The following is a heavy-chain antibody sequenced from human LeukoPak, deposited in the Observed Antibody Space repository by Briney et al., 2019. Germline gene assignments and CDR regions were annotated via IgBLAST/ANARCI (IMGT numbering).Heavy chain of an antibody. CDR3: ARVSGYDSSGYD. D-gene: IGHD3-22*01. Sequence: EASVKVSCKASGYTFTGYYMHWVRQATGQGLEWMGWMNPNSGNTGYAQKFQGRVTMTRNTSISTAYMELSSLRSEDTAVYYCARVSGYDSSGYDWGQGTLVTVSS. J-gene: IGHJ4*02. V-gene: IGHV1-8*02. CDR1: GYTFTGYY. CDR2: MNPNSGNT.